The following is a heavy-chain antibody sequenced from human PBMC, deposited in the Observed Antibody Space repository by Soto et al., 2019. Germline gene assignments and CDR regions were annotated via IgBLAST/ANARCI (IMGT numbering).Heavy chain of an antibody. Sequence: SETLSLTCTVSDGSISSSSYYWGGIRQPPGKGLEWIGSIYYSGSTYYNPSLKSRVTISVDTSKNQFSLKLSSVTAADTAVYYCARQDWNRLDYWGQGTLVTVSS. D-gene: IGHD3-16*01. CDR2: IYYSGST. V-gene: IGHV4-39*01. CDR3: ARQDWNRLDY. CDR1: DGSISSSSYY. J-gene: IGHJ4*02.